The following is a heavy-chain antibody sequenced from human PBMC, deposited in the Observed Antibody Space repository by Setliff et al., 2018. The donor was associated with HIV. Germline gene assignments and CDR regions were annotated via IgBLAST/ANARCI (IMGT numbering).Heavy chain of an antibody. D-gene: IGHD3-10*01. V-gene: IGHV1-18*01. CDR1: GYTFTSYG. CDR3: SRSGVPPYYYYGMDV. J-gene: IGHJ6*02. Sequence: GASVKVSCKASGYTFTSYGISWVRQAPGQGLEWMGWISAYNGNTNYAQKLQGRVTMTTDTSTSTVFMDLSSLSFEDTAVYYCSRSGVPPYYYYGMDVWGQGTTVTVSS. CDR2: ISAYNGNT.